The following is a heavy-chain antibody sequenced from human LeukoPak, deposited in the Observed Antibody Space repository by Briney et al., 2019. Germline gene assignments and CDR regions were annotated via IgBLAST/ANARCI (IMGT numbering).Heavy chain of an antibody. CDR1: GFTFSSYA. CDR3: AKDQGFGELFPYYFDY. D-gene: IGHD3-10*01. CDR2: ISGSGGST. J-gene: IGHJ4*02. Sequence: GGSLRLSCAASGFTFSSYAMSWVRQAPGKGLEWVSAISGSGGSTYYADSVKGRFTISRDNSKNTLYLQMNSLRAEDTAVYYCAKDQGFGELFPYYFDYWGQGTLVTVSS. V-gene: IGHV3-23*01.